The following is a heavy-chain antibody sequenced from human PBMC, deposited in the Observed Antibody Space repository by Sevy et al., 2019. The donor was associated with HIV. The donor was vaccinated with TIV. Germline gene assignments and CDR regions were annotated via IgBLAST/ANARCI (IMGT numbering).Heavy chain of an antibody. V-gene: IGHV3-7*01. CDR1: GFTFSSYW. D-gene: IGHD6-19*01. Sequence: GGYLRLSCAASGFTFSSYWMSWVRQAPGKGLEWVANIKQDGSEKYYVDSVKGRFTISRDNAKNSLYLQMNSLRAEDTAVYYCARDSSRGWSYENYWGQGTLVTVSS. J-gene: IGHJ4*02. CDR2: IKQDGSEK. CDR3: ARDSSRGWSYENY.